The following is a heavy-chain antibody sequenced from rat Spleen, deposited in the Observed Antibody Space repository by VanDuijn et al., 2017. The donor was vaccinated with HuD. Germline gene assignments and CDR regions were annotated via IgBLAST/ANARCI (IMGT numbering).Heavy chain of an antibody. D-gene: IGHD4-3*01. Sequence: EVQLQESGPGLVKPSQSLSLTCSVTFYSITSSYRWSWIRKFPGNKLEWMGYIDSAGSTNYNPSLKSRISITRDTSKNQFFLQVNSVTTEDTATYYCARDSGYWYFDFWGPGTMVTVSS. CDR1: FYSITSSYR. CDR3: ARDSGYWYFDF. J-gene: IGHJ1*01. V-gene: IGHV3-3*01. CDR2: IDSAGST.